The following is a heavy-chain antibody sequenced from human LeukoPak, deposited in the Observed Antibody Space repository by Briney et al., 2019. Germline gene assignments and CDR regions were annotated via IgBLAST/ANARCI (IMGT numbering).Heavy chain of an antibody. CDR1: RGSISPDH. J-gene: IGHJ4*02. Sequence: PSETLSLTCTVYRGSISPDHCAWIRQPPGKGLEWIGYIFYTGRARYNPSLESRVTLTVDMSKNQISLKLRSVTAADTAIYYCARLVDGIYTRLDSWGQGTLVTVSS. V-gene: IGHV4-59*08. CDR2: IFYTGRA. D-gene: IGHD1-26*01. CDR3: ARLVDGIYTRLDS.